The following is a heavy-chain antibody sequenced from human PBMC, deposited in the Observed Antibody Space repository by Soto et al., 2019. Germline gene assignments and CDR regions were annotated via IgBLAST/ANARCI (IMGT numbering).Heavy chain of an antibody. CDR3: ARDYRSIAVAGTGY. D-gene: IGHD6-19*01. Sequence: QVQLVESGGGVVQPGRSLRLSCAASGFTFSSYAMHWVRQAPGKGLEWVAVISYDGSNKYYADSVKGRFTISRDNSKNTLYLQMNSLRAEDTAVYYCARDYRSIAVAGTGYWGQGTLVTVSS. CDR2: ISYDGSNK. V-gene: IGHV3-30-3*01. CDR1: GFTFSSYA. J-gene: IGHJ4*02.